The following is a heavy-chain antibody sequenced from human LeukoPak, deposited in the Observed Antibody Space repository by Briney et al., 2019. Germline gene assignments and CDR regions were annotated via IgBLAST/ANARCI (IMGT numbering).Heavy chain of an antibody. CDR1: GFTFNTYS. Sequence: GGSLRLSCEASGFTFNTYSMNWARQAPGKGLEWVSSIDSSGGYMFYADSVKGRFIISRDNAKDSLYPQMNSLRVEDTAVYYCLRGDRRDYWGQGTLVTVSS. J-gene: IGHJ4*02. CDR3: LRGDRRDY. CDR2: IDSSGGYM. V-gene: IGHV3-21*06.